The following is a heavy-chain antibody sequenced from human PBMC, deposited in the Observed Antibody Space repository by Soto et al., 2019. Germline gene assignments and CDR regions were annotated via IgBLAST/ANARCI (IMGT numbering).Heavy chain of an antibody. CDR2: INDYGDRI. CDR1: GFTFRNYW. V-gene: IGHV3-74*01. J-gene: IGHJ4*02. Sequence: EVQLVESGGGLVQPGGSLRLTCAASGFTFRNYWMHWVRQIPGKGLFWVSRINDYGDRINHAASVEGRFTISRDDAKSELYLEMNNLRVEDTAVYYCARGGLEPFDYWGQGALVAVSS. CDR3: ARGGLEPFDY. D-gene: IGHD1-1*01.